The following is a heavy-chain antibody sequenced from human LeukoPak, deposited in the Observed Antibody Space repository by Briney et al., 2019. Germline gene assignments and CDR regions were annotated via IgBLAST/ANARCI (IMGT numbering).Heavy chain of an antibody. D-gene: IGHD3-10*01. J-gene: IGHJ4*02. V-gene: IGHV1-46*02. Sequence: VASVKVSCKASGYTFNDYGVSWVRQATGQGLEWMGIINPSGGSTSYAQKFQGRVTMTRDTSTSTVYMELSSLRSEDTAVYYCARDSGMVRGTDDYWGQGTLVTVSS. CDR3: ARDSGMVRGTDDY. CDR1: GYTFNDYG. CDR2: INPSGGST.